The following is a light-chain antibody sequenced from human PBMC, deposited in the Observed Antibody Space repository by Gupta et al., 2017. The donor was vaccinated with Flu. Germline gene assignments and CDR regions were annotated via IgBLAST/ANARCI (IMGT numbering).Light chain of an antibody. V-gene: IGKV1-5*03. J-gene: IGKJ1*01. CDR2: KAS. Sequence: DIQMTQPPSTLSAYVGDRVTITCRASQSISSWLAWYQQKPGKAPKLLIYKASSLESGVPSRFSGSASGTEFTLTISSLQPDDFATYYCQQYNTYPWTFGQGTKVEIK. CDR3: QQYNTYPWT. CDR1: QSISSW.